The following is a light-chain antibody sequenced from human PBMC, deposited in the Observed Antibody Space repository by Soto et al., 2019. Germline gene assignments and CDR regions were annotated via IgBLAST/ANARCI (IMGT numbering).Light chain of an antibody. CDR1: QSISTY. CDR2: AAS. Sequence: DIPMTQSPSSLSASVGDRVTITCRASQSISTYLNWYQQNPGKAPKLLIYAASSLQSGVPSRFSGGGSGTDFTLTISSLQPEDFATYYCQQSHSTPYTFGPGTRLEIK. J-gene: IGKJ2*01. V-gene: IGKV1-39*01. CDR3: QQSHSTPYT.